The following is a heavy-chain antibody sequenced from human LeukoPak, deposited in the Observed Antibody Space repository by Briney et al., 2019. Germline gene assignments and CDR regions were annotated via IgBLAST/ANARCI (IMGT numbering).Heavy chain of an antibody. CDR3: ARGPNSNWSGLDF. Sequence: RGSLRLSCTASGFSFSGHWMHWARQLPGKGLVWVSRISPTGSTTSYADSVKGRFTVSRDNAKNTLYLQVNNLRAEDTAVYYCARGPNSNWSGLDFWGQGTLLTVSS. D-gene: IGHD6-6*01. CDR2: ISPTGSTT. V-gene: IGHV3-74*01. J-gene: IGHJ4*02. CDR1: GFSFSGHW.